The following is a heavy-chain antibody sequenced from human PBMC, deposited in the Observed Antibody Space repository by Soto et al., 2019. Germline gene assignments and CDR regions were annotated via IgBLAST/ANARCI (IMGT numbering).Heavy chain of an antibody. J-gene: IGHJ4*02. CDR1: GGSVSSDSYY. CDR2: IYYTGST. D-gene: IGHD2-15*01. CDR3: ARTMYCRGGSCFFGGFDY. V-gene: IGHV4-61*01. Sequence: PSETLSLTCTVSGGSVSSDSYYWIWIRQPPGKGLEWIAYIYYTGSTNYNPSLKSRVTISADTSKNQFSLKLTSVTAADTAVYYCARTMYCRGGSCFFGGFDYWGQGTLVTVSS.